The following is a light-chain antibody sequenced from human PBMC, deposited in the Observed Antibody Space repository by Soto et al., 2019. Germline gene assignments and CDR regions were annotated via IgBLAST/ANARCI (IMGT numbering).Light chain of an antibody. CDR2: DAT. CDR3: CSYAADYTVA. J-gene: IGLJ2*01. Sequence: QSALTQPRSVSASPGQSVTISCTGTSSNVGGQDYVSWYQQNPGKAPRLMIYDATKRPSGVPYRFSGSKSGNVASLTISGLQAEDEADYYCCSYAADYTVAFGGGTKVTVL. CDR1: SSNVGGQDY. V-gene: IGLV2-11*01.